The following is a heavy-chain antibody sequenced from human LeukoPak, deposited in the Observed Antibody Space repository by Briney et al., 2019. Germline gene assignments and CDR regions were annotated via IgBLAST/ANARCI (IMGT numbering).Heavy chain of an antibody. CDR1: VSTTSSYT. CDR3: APSCGSDCPGAY. V-gene: IGHV3-21*04. CDR2: TSSSISST. J-gene: IGHJ4*02. D-gene: IGHD2-21*02. Sequence: PVGSLRLYCVATVSTTSSYTVSWLRQAAGKVLEWVSATSSSISSTSYADSVNGRFTIARDNDKKSLILKINNLRAEDTSVYYCAPSCGSDCPGAYWGQGTLVTVSS.